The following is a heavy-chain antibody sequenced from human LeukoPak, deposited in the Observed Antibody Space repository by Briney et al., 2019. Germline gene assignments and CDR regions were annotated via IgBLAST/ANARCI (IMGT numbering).Heavy chain of an antibody. J-gene: IGHJ4*02. D-gene: IGHD6-19*01. CDR3: ASEKAVAGHY. Sequence: SETLSLTCTVSGGSISSSSYYWGWIRQPPGKGLEWIGSIYYSGSTYYNPSLKSRVTISVDTSKNQFSLKLSSVTAADTAVYYCASEKAVAGHYWGQGTLVTVSS. V-gene: IGHV4-39*01. CDR1: GGSISSSSYY. CDR2: IYYSGST.